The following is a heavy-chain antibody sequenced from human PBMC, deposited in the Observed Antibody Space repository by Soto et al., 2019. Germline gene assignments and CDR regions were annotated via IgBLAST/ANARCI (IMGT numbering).Heavy chain of an antibody. J-gene: IGHJ6*02. CDR2: IYYSGST. CDR1: GGSISSGDYY. Sequence: PSETLSLTCTVSGGSISSGDYYWSWIRQPPGKGLEWLGYIYYSGSTYYNPSLKSRVTISVDTSKNQFSLKLSSVTAADTAVYYCARDQVTMVRGVIYYYGMDVWGQGTTVTVS. CDR3: ARDQVTMVRGVIYYYGMDV. V-gene: IGHV4-30-4*01. D-gene: IGHD3-10*01.